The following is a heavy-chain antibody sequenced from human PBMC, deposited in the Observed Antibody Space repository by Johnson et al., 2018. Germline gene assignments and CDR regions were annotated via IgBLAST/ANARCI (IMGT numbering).Heavy chain of an antibody. CDR3: ARNGVGVLGAVDT. CDR1: GFTFSSYG. J-gene: IGHJ3*02. Sequence: QVQLVQSGGGVVQPGRSLRLSCAASGFTFSSYGMHWVRQAPGKGLEWVAVISYDGSNKYYADSVKGRFTISRDNSKKTLYLQINSLRAEDTAVYYCARNGVGVLGAVDTWGEGKMVTVSS. CDR2: ISYDGSNK. D-gene: IGHD3-3*02. V-gene: IGHV3-30*03.